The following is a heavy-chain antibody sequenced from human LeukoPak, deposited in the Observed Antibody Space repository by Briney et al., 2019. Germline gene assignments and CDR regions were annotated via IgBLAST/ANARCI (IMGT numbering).Heavy chain of an antibody. D-gene: IGHD3-10*01. V-gene: IGHV4-61*02. J-gene: IGHJ5*02. CDR3: ARTPLRGATFFTSYPNWFDT. Sequence: PSETLSLTCTVSGGSISSGSYYWSWIRQPAGKGLEWIGRVYSSGSTDYNPSLKSRLSISVDTSKIQFSLRLSSVTVADTAVYYCARTPLRGATFFTSYPNWFDTWGQGTLVTVSS. CDR2: VYSSGST. CDR1: GGSISSGSYY.